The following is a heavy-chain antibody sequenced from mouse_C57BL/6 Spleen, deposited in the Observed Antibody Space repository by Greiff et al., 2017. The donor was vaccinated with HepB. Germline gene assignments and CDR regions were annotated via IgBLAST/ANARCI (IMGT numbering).Heavy chain of an antibody. CDR3: ERWDPYAMDY. Sequence: QVQLKQSGPELVKHGASVKISCKASGYAFSSSWMNWVKQRPGKGLEWIGRIYPGDGDTNYNGKFKGKATLTADKSSSTAYMQLSSLTSEDSAVYFCERWDPYAMDYWGQGTSVTVSS. CDR2: IYPGDGDT. D-gene: IGHD4-1*01. CDR1: GYAFSSSW. V-gene: IGHV1-82*01. J-gene: IGHJ4*01.